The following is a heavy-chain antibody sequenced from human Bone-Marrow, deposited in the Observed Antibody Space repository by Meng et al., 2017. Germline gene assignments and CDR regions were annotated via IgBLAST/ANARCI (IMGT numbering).Heavy chain of an antibody. D-gene: IGHD6-19*01. CDR1: GFTFSSNW. V-gene: IGHV3-33*08. J-gene: IGHJ4*02. CDR3: ARDGSVRQWLVPTVGFDY. Sequence: GESLKISCTASGFTFSSNWMHWVRQAPGKGLEWVAVIWYDGSNKYYADSVKGRFTISRDNSKNTLYLQMNSLRAEDTAVYYCARDGSVRQWLVPTVGFDYWGQGNLVTVSS. CDR2: IWYDGSNK.